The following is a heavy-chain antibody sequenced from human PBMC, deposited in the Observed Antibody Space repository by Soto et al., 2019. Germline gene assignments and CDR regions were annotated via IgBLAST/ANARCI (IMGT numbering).Heavy chain of an antibody. J-gene: IGHJ4*02. CDR2: ISGSGGST. Sequence: EVQLLESGGGLVQPGGSLRLSCAASGFTFSSYAMSWVRQAPGKGLEWVSAISGSGGSTYYADSVKGRFTISRDNSKNTLYLQMKSLRAEDTAVYYCAKDEGIVVVVAATPPFDYWGQGTLVTVSS. V-gene: IGHV3-23*01. CDR1: GFTFSSYA. CDR3: AKDEGIVVVVAATPPFDY. D-gene: IGHD2-15*01.